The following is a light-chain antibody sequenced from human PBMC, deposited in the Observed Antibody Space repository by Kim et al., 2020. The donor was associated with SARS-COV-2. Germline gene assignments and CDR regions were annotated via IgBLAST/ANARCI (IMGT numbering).Light chain of an antibody. CDR1: SSNVGNND. V-gene: IGLV1-51*01. CDR2: DNN. CDR3: GTWDSSLSAWV. Sequence: KATTSTSGISSNVGNNDVSWYQQLPGTAPKLLIYDNNKRPSGIPNRFSGSKSGTSATLGITGLQTGDEADYYCGTWDSSLSAWVFGGGTQLTVL. J-gene: IGLJ3*02.